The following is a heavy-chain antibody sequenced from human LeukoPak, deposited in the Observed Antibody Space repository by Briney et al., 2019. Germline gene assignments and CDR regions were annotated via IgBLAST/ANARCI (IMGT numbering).Heavy chain of an antibody. CDR1: GYTFINYG. J-gene: IGHJ6*02. CDR2: INGYNGNT. D-gene: IGHD3-10*01. CDR3: ARVTFVVRGPTTHYGMDV. Sequence: GASVKVSCKASGYTFINYGLTWVRQAPGQGLEWMGWINGYNGNTNYAERLQARVTMTTDTSTSTAYMDLRSLRSDDTAVYYCARVTFVVRGPTTHYGMDVWGQGTTVTVSS. V-gene: IGHV1-18*01.